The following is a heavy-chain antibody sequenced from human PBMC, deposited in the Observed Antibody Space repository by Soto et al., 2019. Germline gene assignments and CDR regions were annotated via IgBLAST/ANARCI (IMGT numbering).Heavy chain of an antibody. D-gene: IGHD2-2*01. V-gene: IGHV3-9*01. CDR2: ISWDSGKI. Sequence: GGSLRLSCAASGFSIDDFAMHWVRQAPGKGLEWVSSISWDSGKIGYADSVTGRFSVSRDNAKNSLFLQMSSLKPEDTAFYFSAQDNHGPYAEYESTWFETWGQGTLVTVSS. J-gene: IGHJ5*02. CDR1: GFSIDDFA. CDR3: AQDNHGPYAEYESTWFET.